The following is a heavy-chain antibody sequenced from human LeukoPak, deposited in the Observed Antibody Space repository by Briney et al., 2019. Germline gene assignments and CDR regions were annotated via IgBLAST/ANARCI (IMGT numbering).Heavy chain of an antibody. J-gene: IGHJ4*02. V-gene: IGHV3-48*01. D-gene: IGHD2-8*02. CDR2: ISSSSSTI. Sequence: GGSLRLSCAASGFTFSSYSMNWVRQAPGKGLEWVSYISSSSSTIYYADSVKGRFTISRDNSKNTLYLQMNSLRAEDAAVYYCASSTLQVEYYFDYWGQGTLVTVSS. CDR1: GFTFSSYS. CDR3: ASSTLQVEYYFDY.